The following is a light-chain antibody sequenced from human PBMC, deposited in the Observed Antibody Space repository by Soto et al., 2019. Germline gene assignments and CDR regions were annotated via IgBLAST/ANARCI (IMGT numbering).Light chain of an antibody. CDR1: QSVSSY. CDR3: QQRSNWPLT. Sequence: LSNSAAALSLNTGERASLSCRASQSVSSYLAWYQQKPGQAPRLLIDDASNRATGIPARFSGSGSGTDFTLTISSLEPEDFAVYYCQQRSNWPLTFGGGTKVDI. V-gene: IGKV3-11*01. CDR2: DAS. J-gene: IGKJ4*01.